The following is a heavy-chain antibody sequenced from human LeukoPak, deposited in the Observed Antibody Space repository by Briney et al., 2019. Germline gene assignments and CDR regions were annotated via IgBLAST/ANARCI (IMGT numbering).Heavy chain of an antibody. V-gene: IGHV5-51*01. CDR1: GYTFTSYW. D-gene: IGHD2-8*01. CDR3: ARQGGYNGRFGIDY. Sequence: GESLKISCKGFGYTFTSYWISWVRQMPGKGLEWMGIIYPGDSDTRYSPSFQGQVTISADKSITTAYLQWSSLKASDTAMYYCARQGGYNGRFGIDYWGQGTLVSVSS. CDR2: IYPGDSDT. J-gene: IGHJ4*02.